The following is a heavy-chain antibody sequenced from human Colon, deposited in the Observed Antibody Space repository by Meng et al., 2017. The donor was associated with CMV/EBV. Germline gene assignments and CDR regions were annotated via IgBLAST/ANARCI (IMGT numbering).Heavy chain of an antibody. V-gene: IGHV5-51*01. Sequence: GGSLRLSCKGSGYSFTSYWIGWVRQMPGKGLEWMGIIYPGDSDTRYSPSFQGQVTISADKSISTAYLQWSSLKASDTAMYYCARHLRRGGSSITGGMDVWGQGTTVTVSS. CDR2: IYPGDSDT. J-gene: IGHJ6*02. D-gene: IGHD1-26*01. CDR3: ARHLRRGGSSITGGMDV. CDR1: GYSFTSYW.